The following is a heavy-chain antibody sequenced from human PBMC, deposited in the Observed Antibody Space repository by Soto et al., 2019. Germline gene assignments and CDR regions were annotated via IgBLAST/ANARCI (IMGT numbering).Heavy chain of an antibody. CDR1: GGTFSSYT. CDR2: IIPILGIA. Sequence: QVQLVQSGAEVKKPGSSVKVSCKASGGTFSSYTISWVRQAPGQGLEWMGRIIPILGIANYAQKFQGRVTXPATKXXSTAYMELSSLRSEDTAVYYCARDRAGDYDWYFDLWGRGTLVTVSS. V-gene: IGHV1-69*08. D-gene: IGHD4-17*01. CDR3: ARDRAGDYDWYFDL. J-gene: IGHJ2*01.